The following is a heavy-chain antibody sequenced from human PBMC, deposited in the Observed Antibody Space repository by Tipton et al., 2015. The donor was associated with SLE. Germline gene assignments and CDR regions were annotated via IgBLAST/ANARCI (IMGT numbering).Heavy chain of an antibody. V-gene: IGHV4-4*07. D-gene: IGHD6-13*01. CDR2: IYSSGRT. CDR1: GGAISTFY. CDR3: ARRRGSSWYEDYFDY. J-gene: IGHJ4*02. Sequence: TLSLTCTVSGGAISTFYWSWIRQSAGKGPEWIGRIYSSGRTNYNPSLKSRVTMSVDTSKNQFSLKLSSVTAADTAVYYCARRRGSSWYEDYFDYWGQGTLVTVSS.